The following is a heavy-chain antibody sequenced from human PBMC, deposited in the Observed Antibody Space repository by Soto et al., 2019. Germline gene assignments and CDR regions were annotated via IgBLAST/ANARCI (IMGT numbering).Heavy chain of an antibody. Sequence: PSETLSLTCTVSGGSISSYYWSWIRQPPGKGLEWIGYIYYNGSTNYNPSLKSRVTISVDTSKNQFSLKLSSVTAADTAVYYCARGYSSFPYYMDVWGKGTKVTVSS. J-gene: IGHJ6*03. CDR1: GGSISSYY. CDR2: IYYNGST. V-gene: IGHV4-59*01. D-gene: IGHD6-13*01. CDR3: ARGYSSFPYYMDV.